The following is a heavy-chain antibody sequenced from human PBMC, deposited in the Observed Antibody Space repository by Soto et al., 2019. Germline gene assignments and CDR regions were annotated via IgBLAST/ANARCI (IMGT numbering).Heavy chain of an antibody. J-gene: IGHJ4*02. CDR2: IYHSGST. Sequence: QVQLQESGPGLVKPSGTLSLTCTVSGASISSTSSHDWWSWVRQPPGKGLEWIGEIYHSGSTNYNPSLKSRVTMSVDKSKNQFSLKLSSVTAADTAVYYCAKMVGATLVDYWGQGSLVTVSS. D-gene: IGHD1-26*01. CDR3: AKMVGATLVDY. CDR1: GASISSTSSHDW. V-gene: IGHV4-4*02.